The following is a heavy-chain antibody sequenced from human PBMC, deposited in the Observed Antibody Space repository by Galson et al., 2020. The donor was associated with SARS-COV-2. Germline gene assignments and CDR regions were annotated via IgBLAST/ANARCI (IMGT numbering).Heavy chain of an antibody. J-gene: IGHJ6*02. CDR1: GGSVSSGSYY. V-gene: IGHV4-30-4*01. Sequence: SETLSLTCTVSGGSVSSGSYYWPLIRPPPGPGLAWIGYIYYGGSSYYLPSLQNRLSLSLDSSKNQVSLRLSSMTAADTAVYYCARGGSGSYWPYYYYGMDVWGQGTTVTVSS. D-gene: IGHD3-10*01. CDR3: ARGGSGSYWPYYYYGMDV. CDR2: IYYGGSS.